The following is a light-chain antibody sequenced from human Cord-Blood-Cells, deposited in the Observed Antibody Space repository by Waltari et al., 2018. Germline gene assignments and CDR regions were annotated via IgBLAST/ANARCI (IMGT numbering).Light chain of an antibody. CDR3: QQSYSTPYT. CDR1: QSISSY. Sequence: IQMTQSPSSLSASVGDRVTIPCRASQSISSYLDWYQQKPGKAPKLLIYAASSLQSGVPSRFSGSGSGTEFTLTISSLQPEDFATYYCQQSYSTPYTFGQGTRLEIK. CDR2: AAS. J-gene: IGKJ2*01. V-gene: IGKV1-39*01.